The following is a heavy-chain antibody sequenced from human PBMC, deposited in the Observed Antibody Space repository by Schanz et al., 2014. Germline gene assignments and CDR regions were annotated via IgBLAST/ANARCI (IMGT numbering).Heavy chain of an antibody. CDR1: GYTFSSYG. J-gene: IGHJ6*02. Sequence: QVQLVQSGAEVKKPGASVKVSCKTSGYTFSSYGITWVRQAPGQGLEWMGWISPYNGNTNYAPKVQVRVTMTTDTSTSTAYMELRTLRSDDTSVYYCARANRFGDMDVWGQGTTVTVSS. CDR3: ARANRFGDMDV. V-gene: IGHV1-18*01. CDR2: ISPYNGNT. D-gene: IGHD3-10*01.